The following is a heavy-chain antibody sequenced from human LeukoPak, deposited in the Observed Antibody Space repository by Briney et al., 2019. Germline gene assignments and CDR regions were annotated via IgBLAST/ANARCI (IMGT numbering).Heavy chain of an antibody. J-gene: IGHJ4*02. V-gene: IGHV3-30-3*01. CDR1: GFTFSSYA. Sequence: PGRSLRLSCAASGFTFSSYAMHWVRQAPGKGLEWVAVISYDGSNKYYADSVKGRFTISRDNSKNTLYLQMNSLRAEDTAVCYCAREALITIFGVVIHPYYFDYWGQGTLVTVSS. CDR3: AREALITIFGVVIHPYYFDY. D-gene: IGHD3-3*01. CDR2: ISYDGSNK.